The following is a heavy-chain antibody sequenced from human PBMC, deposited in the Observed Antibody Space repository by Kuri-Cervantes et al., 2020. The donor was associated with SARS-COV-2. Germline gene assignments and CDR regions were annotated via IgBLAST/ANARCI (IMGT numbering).Heavy chain of an antibody. J-gene: IGHJ5*02. Sequence: GESLKISCAASGLSFSNYAMSWVRQAPGKGLEWVSSISGSEDDTHYADSVKGRFTISRDNSKNTLYLQMNSLRAEDTAVYYCAKGGSILATINRWASSWGQGTLVTVSS. D-gene: IGHD5-12*01. CDR3: AKGGSILATINRWASS. CDR1: GLSFSNYA. CDR2: ISGSEDDT. V-gene: IGHV3-23*01.